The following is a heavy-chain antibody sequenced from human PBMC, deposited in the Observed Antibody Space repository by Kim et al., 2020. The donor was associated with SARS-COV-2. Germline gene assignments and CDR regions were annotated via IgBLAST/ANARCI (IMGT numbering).Heavy chain of an antibody. Sequence: ASVKVSCKASGYTFATSYMHWVRRAPGQGLEWMGIINPSGDGTRYAPKFQGRLTMTRDSSTSTVYMELSSLKSDDTAVYYCARGAILDDWGQGTLVTVSS. CDR3: ARGAILDD. V-gene: IGHV1-46*01. CDR1: GYTFATSY. CDR2: INPSGDGT. J-gene: IGHJ4*02. D-gene: IGHD2-2*01.